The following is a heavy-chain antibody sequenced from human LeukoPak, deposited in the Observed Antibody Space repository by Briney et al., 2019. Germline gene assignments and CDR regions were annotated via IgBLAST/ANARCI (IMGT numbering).Heavy chain of an antibody. CDR1: GYTFTSYA. CDR3: ASSTMLYGMDV. V-gene: IGHV7-4-1*01. CDR2: INTNTGNP. D-gene: IGHD3-10*01. J-gene: IGHJ6*02. Sequence: ASVKVSCKASGYTFTSYAMNWVRQAPGQGLEWMGWINTNTGNPTYAQGFTGRFVFSLDTSVSTAYLQIGSLKAEDTAVYYCASSTMLYGMDVWGQGTTVTVSS.